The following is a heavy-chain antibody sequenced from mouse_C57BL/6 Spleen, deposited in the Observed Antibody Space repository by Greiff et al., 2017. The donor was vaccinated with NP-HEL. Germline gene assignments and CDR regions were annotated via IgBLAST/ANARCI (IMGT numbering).Heavy chain of an antibody. CDR1: GYTFTSYW. CDR3: ARREDYWYFDV. Sequence: QVQLQQPGAELVKPGASVKLSCKASGYTFTSYWMHWVKQRPGQGLEWIGMIHPNSGSTNYNEKFKSKATLTVDKSSSTAYMQLSSLTSKDSAVYYCARREDYWYFDVWGTGTTVTVSS. CDR2: IHPNSGST. J-gene: IGHJ1*03. V-gene: IGHV1-64*01.